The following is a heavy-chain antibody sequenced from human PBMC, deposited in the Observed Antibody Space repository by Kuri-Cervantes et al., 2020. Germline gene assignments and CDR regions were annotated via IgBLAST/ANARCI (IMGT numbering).Heavy chain of an antibody. CDR1: GYTFTSYA. J-gene: IGHJ3*02. V-gene: IGHV1-3*01. CDR3: ARGGLRLGELSLSDDAFDI. CDR2: INAGNGNT. D-gene: IGHD3-16*02. Sequence: ASVKVSCKASGYTFTSYAMHWVRQAPGQRLEWMGWINAGNGNTKYSQKFQGRVTITRDTSASTAYMELSSLRSDDTAVYYCARGGLRLGELSLSDDAFDIWGQGTMVTVSS.